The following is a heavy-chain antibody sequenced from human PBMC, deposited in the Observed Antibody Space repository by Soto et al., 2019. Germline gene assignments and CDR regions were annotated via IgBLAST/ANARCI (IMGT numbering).Heavy chain of an antibody. CDR3: VRDRSGSYLEGFDY. CDR1: GFTFSSFW. J-gene: IGHJ4*02. D-gene: IGHD1-26*01. CDR2: IKHDGSEK. Sequence: GGSMRLSCAASGFTFSSFWMTWVRQAPGKGLEWVANIKHDGSEKYYVESVKGRFTISRDNARNSLFLEMKSLRSEDTAVYSCVRDRSGSYLEGFDYWGQGTRVTVSS. V-gene: IGHV3-7*01.